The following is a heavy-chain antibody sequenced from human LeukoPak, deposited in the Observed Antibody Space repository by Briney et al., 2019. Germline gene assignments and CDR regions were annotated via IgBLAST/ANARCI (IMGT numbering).Heavy chain of an antibody. J-gene: IGHJ6*03. CDR3: ARGAPERYCSGGSCYSHYYYYHYMDV. CDR1: GFTFSSYG. CDR2: IWYDGSNK. D-gene: IGHD2-15*01. Sequence: GRSLRLSYAASGFTFSSYGMHWVRQAPGKGLEWVAVIWYDGSNKYYADSVKGRFTISRDNSKNTLYLQMNSLRAEDTAVYYCARGAPERYCSGGSCYSHYYYYHYMDVWGKGTTVTVSS. V-gene: IGHV3-33*01.